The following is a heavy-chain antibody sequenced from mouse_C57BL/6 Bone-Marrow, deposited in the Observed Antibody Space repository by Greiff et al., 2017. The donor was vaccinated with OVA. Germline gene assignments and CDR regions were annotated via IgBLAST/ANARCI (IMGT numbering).Heavy chain of an antibody. J-gene: IGHJ3*01. D-gene: IGHD2-5*01. CDR3: ARAPYYSNYRAWFAY. CDR2: ISSGSSTI. Sequence: EVKLVESGGGLVKPGGSLKLSCAASGFTFSDYGMHWVRQAPEKGLEWVAYISSGSSTIYYADTVKGRFTISRDNAKNTLFLQMTRLRCEDTAMYYWARAPYYSNYRAWFAYWGQGTLVTVSA. V-gene: IGHV5-17*01. CDR1: GFTFSDYG.